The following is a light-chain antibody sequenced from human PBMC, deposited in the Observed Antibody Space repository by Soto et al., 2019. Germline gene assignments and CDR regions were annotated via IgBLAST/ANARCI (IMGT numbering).Light chain of an antibody. CDR2: DVS. Sequence: QSALTQPRSVSGSPGQSVTISCTGTSSGVGAYNYGSWYRPVPGQSPKLIIYDVSSRPSGVTDRLSGSKSGNTASLTIAGLQAEYEADYYCSSYAGTSTYLVLGGGTKLTVL. CDR1: SSGVGAYNY. V-gene: IGLV2-11*01. J-gene: IGLJ2*01. CDR3: SSYAGTSTYLV.